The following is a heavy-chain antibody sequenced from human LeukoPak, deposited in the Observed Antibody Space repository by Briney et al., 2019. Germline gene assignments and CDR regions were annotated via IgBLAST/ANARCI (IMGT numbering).Heavy chain of an antibody. J-gene: IGHJ4*02. Sequence: SETLSLTCTVSGDSISSSRSYWGWIRQPPGKGLEWIGSIYYSGSTYYNTSLKSRVTISVDTSKNQFSLKLSSVTAADTAVYYCARGRYFDYWGQGTLVTVSS. CDR1: GDSISSSRSY. CDR2: IYYSGST. CDR3: ARGRYFDY. V-gene: IGHV4-39*07.